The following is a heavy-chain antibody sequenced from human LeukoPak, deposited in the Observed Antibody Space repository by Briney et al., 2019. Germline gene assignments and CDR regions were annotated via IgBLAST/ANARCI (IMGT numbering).Heavy chain of an antibody. CDR3: AKDEGAFWSGYRFDY. Sequence: GRSLRLSCAASGFTFDDYAMHWVRQAPGKGLEWVSGISWNSGSIGYADSVKGRFTISRDNAKNSLYLQMNSLRAEDMALYYCAKDEGAFWSGYRFDYWGQGTLVTASS. CDR1: GFTFDDYA. V-gene: IGHV3-9*03. CDR2: ISWNSGSI. J-gene: IGHJ4*02. D-gene: IGHD3-3*01.